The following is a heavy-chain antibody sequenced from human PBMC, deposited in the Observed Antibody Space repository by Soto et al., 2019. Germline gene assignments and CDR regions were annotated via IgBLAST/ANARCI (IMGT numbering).Heavy chain of an antibody. J-gene: IGHJ4*02. Sequence: GGSLRLSCAASGFTFSSNWMHWVRQAPGKGLVWVSRINSDGSITSYADSVKGQSTISRDNAKNTLYLQMNSLRAEDTAVYYCARGSSSWYVSFDYWGQGILVTVSS. CDR1: GFTFSSNW. CDR2: INSDGSIT. V-gene: IGHV3-74*01. D-gene: IGHD6-13*01. CDR3: ARGSSSWYVSFDY.